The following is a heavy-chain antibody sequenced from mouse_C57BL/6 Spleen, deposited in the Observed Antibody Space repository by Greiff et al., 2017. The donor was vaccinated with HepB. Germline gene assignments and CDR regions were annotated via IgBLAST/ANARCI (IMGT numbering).Heavy chain of an antibody. J-gene: IGHJ4*01. CDR1: GFTFSSYG. D-gene: IGHD1-1*01. Sequence: EVQLVESGGDLVKPGGSLKLSCAASGFTFSSYGMSWVSQTPDKRLEWVATISSGGSYTYYPDSVKGRFTISRDNAKNTLYLQMSSLKSEDTAMYYCARLYYGSSPYAMDYWGQGTSVTVSS. V-gene: IGHV5-6*01. CDR3: ARLYYGSSPYAMDY. CDR2: ISSGGSYT.